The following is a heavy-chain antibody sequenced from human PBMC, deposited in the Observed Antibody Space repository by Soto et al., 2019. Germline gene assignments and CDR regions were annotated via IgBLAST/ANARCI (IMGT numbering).Heavy chain of an antibody. CDR3: ARSPAPHYDFWSGYYPKGVMDV. J-gene: IGHJ6*02. CDR2: IYYSGST. D-gene: IGHD3-3*01. V-gene: IGHV4-39*07. CDR1: GGSISSSSYY. Sequence: SETLSLTCTVSGGSISSSSYYWGWIRQPPGKGLEWIGCIYYSGSTYYNPSLKSRVTISVDTSKNQFSLKLSSVTAADTAVYYCARSPAPHYDFWSGYYPKGVMDVWGQGTTVTVSS.